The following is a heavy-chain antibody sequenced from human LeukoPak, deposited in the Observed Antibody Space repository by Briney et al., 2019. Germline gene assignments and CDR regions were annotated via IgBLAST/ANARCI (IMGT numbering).Heavy chain of an antibody. CDR3: ARAEYFHSSGYYYNALLDY. CDR1: GFRFDDYG. Sequence: PGGSLRLSCAASGFRFDDYGMTWVRQAPGKGLEWVSGINRSGDRTAYADSVKGRLTTSRDNAKNSLYLQMNSLRAEDTALYYCARAEYFHSSGYYYNALLDYWGQGILVTVSS. J-gene: IGHJ4*02. CDR2: INRSGDRT. V-gene: IGHV3-20*04. D-gene: IGHD3-22*01.